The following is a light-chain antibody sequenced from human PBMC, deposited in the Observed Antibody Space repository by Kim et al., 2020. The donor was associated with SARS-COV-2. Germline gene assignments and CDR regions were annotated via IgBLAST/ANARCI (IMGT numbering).Light chain of an antibody. J-gene: IGKJ1*01. Sequence: LSLSPGERGTLSCRASQSVSSSSLAWYQQKPGQAPRLLIYGTSSRATGIPDRFSGSGSGTDFTLTISRLEPEDFAVYYCQQYGRTFGQGTKVDIK. CDR1: QSVSSSS. V-gene: IGKV3-20*01. CDR2: GTS. CDR3: QQYGRT.